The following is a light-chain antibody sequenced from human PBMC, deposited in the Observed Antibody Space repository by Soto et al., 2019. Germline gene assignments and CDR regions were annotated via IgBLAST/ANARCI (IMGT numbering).Light chain of an antibody. CDR3: QQYNSYST. V-gene: IGKV1-5*01. Sequence: DIQMTQSPSTLSASVGDRVTITCRASQSISSWLAWYQQQPGKAPNLLIYDASSLESGVPSRFSGSGSGTEFTLTIRSLQPDDFATYYCQQYNSYSTFGQGTKLDIK. J-gene: IGKJ1*01. CDR2: DAS. CDR1: QSISSW.